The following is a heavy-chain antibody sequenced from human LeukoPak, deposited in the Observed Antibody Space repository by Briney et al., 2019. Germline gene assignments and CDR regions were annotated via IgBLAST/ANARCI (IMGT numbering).Heavy chain of an antibody. J-gene: IGHJ4*02. Sequence: ASVQVSCKVSGYTLTELSIHWVRQAPGKGLEWMGGFDPEDGETIYARKFQGRATMTDDTSTDTAYLELSSLRSEDTAVYYCATVGHCSGGPCYIFDYWGQGTLVAVSS. CDR3: ATVGHCSGGPCYIFDY. CDR2: FDPEDGET. D-gene: IGHD2-15*01. V-gene: IGHV1-24*01. CDR1: GYTLTELS.